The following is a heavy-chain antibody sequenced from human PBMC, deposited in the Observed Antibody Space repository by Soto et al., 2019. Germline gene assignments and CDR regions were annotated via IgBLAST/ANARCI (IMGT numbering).Heavy chain of an antibody. CDR3: AKDPFDHYYDSSGYYFDY. CDR1: GFTFSSYG. CDR2: ISYDGSNK. V-gene: IGHV3-30*18. Sequence: QVQLVESGGGVVQPGRSLRLSCAASGFTFSSYGMPWVRQAPGKGLEWVAVISYDGSNKYYADSVKGRFTISRDNSKNTLYLQMNSLRAEDTAVYYCAKDPFDHYYDSSGYYFDYWGQGTLVTVSS. D-gene: IGHD3-22*01. J-gene: IGHJ4*02.